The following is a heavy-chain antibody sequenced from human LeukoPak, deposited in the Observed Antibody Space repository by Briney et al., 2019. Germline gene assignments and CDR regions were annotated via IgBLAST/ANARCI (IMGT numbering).Heavy chain of an antibody. CDR2: IKSKVDGETI. J-gene: IGHJ5*02. Sequence: GGSLRLSCRGSGFTFSNAWMNWVRQAPGKGLEWVGRIKSKVDGETIDYAAPVKGRFTLSRDDSKDTLYLQMNSLQTEDTAVYYCATDFYDSTWGQGTLVTVSS. V-gene: IGHV3-15*07. D-gene: IGHD3-22*01. CDR3: ATDFYDST. CDR1: GFTFSNAW.